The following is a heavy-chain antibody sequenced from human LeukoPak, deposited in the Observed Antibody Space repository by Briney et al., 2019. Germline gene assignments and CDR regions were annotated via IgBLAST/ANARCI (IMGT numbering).Heavy chain of an antibody. V-gene: IGHV3-15*01. Sequence: GGSLRLSCVDSGFTFTNAWMSWVRQAPGKGLEWIGRIKSKTDGETTNYAEPARGRFTISRDDSKSAVYLQMNSLKIEDTAVYYCTTDLGTYYHGSQRLIPIDYWGQGTLVTVSS. D-gene: IGHD3-10*01. CDR2: IKSKTDGETT. CDR3: TTDLGTYYHGSQRLIPIDY. CDR1: GFTFTNAW. J-gene: IGHJ4*02.